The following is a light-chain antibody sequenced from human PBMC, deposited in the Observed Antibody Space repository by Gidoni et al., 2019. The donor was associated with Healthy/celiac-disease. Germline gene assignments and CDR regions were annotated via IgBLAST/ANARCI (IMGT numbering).Light chain of an antibody. CDR3: QQYYSTPYT. V-gene: IGKV4-1*01. Sequence: DIVMTQSPDSLAVSLGERATINCKSSQSVLYSSNNKDYLAWYQPKPGQPPKLLIYWASTRESGVPDRFSGSGSRTDFTLTISSLQAEDVAVYYCQQYYSTPYTFGQGTKLEIK. CDR1: QSVLYSSNNKDY. CDR2: WAS. J-gene: IGKJ2*01.